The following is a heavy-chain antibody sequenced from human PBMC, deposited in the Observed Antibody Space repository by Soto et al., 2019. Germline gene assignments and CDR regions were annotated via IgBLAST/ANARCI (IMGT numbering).Heavy chain of an antibody. CDR1: GDSISSNTAA. Sequence: SQTLSLTCAISGDSISSNTAAWNWIRQSPSRGLEWLGRAYHRSQWYIDFASSVKSRLTINPDTSKNQISLHLKSVTPEDTAIYYCAREFEATSLDVWGPGTTVTVSS. J-gene: IGHJ6*02. D-gene: IGHD1-1*01. CDR2: AYHRSQWYI. V-gene: IGHV6-1*01. CDR3: AREFEATSLDV.